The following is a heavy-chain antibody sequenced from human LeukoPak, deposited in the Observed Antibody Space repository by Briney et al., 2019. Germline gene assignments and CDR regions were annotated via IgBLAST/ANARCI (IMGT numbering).Heavy chain of an antibody. V-gene: IGHV3-53*04. CDR1: GFTVSSNY. Sequence: QPGGSLRLSCAASGFTVSSNYMSWVRQAPGKGLEWVSVIYSGGSTYYADSVKGRFTISRHNSKNTLYLQVNSLRAEDAAVYYCARAPEWLIFDYWGQGTLVTVSS. D-gene: IGHD6-19*01. CDR3: ARAPEWLIFDY. J-gene: IGHJ4*02. CDR2: IYSGGST.